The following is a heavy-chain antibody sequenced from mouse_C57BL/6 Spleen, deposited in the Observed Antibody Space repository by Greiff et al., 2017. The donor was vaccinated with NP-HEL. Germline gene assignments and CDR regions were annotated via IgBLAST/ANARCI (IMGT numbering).Heavy chain of an antibody. CDR3: AREDYYSNLWYFEV. CDR1: GYTFTDYN. J-gene: IGHJ1*03. Sequence: DVKLQESGPELVKPGASVKMSCKASGYTFTDYNMHWVKQSHGKSLEWIGYINPNNGGTSYNQKFKGKATLTVNKSSSTAYMELRSLTSEDSAVYYCAREDYYSNLWYFEVWGTGTTVTVSS. CDR2: INPNNGGT. D-gene: IGHD2-5*01. V-gene: IGHV1-22*01.